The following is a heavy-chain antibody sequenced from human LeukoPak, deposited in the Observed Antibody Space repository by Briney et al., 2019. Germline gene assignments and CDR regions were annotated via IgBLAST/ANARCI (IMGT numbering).Heavy chain of an antibody. Sequence: GGSLRLSCAASGFTFSSYAMHWVRQAPGKGLEWVAVISYDGSNKYYADSVKGRFTISRDNSKNTLYLQMNSLRAEDTAVYYCANLRDDYWGQGTLVTVSS. CDR1: GFTFSSYA. V-gene: IGHV3-30*04. CDR3: ANLRDDY. D-gene: IGHD3-9*01. J-gene: IGHJ4*02. CDR2: ISYDGSNK.